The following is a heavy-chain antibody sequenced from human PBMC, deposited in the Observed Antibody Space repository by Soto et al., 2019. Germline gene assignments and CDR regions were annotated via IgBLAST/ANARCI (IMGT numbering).Heavy chain of an antibody. J-gene: IGHJ6*03. CDR1: GYTFTSYG. CDR3: AIVGCSGGSCYYYYYYMDV. CDR2: ISAYNGNT. Sequence: ASVKVSCKASGYTFTSYGISWVRQAPGQGLEWMGWISAYNGNTNYAQKLQGRVTMTADTSTSTAYMELRSLRSDDTAVYYCAIVGCSGGSCYYYYYYMDVWGKGTTVTVSS. D-gene: IGHD2-15*01. V-gene: IGHV1-18*01.